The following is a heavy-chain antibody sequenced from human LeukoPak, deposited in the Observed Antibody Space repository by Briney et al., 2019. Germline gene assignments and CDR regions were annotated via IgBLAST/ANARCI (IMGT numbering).Heavy chain of an antibody. J-gene: IGHJ4*02. CDR1: XXXXXXXA. CDR3: XXXXXXXXGXALYYFDY. CDR2: INTYTGNP. Sequence: SXXXXXXXAXXWVRQAPGXGRXXXXWINTYTGNPTXAQGFTARFVFSLDXXVSTAYLQISSLKAEDRAVYYCXXXXXXXXGXALYYFDYWGQGTLVTVSS. V-gene: IGHV7-4-1*02.